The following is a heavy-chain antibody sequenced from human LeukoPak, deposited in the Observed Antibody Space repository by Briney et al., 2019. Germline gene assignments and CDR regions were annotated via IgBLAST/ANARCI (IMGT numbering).Heavy chain of an antibody. J-gene: IGHJ3*02. Sequence: GGSLRLSCAASGFTFSSYAMHWVRQAPGKGLEWVTFIRYDGSNKYYADSVKGRFTISRDNAKNSLYLQMNSLRAEDTAVYYCARAGIVGAQGAFDIWGQGTMVTVSS. CDR3: ARAGIVGAQGAFDI. D-gene: IGHD1-26*01. V-gene: IGHV3-30*02. CDR1: GFTFSSYA. CDR2: IRYDGSNK.